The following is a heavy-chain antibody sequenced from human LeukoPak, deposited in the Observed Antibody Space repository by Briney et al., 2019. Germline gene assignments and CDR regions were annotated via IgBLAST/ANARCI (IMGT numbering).Heavy chain of an antibody. CDR3: ASYYASGVSAYNYYGMDV. CDR2: MSHNRGT. J-gene: IGHJ6*04. Sequence: SETLSLTCAVSGYSISSGYYWGWIRQPPGKGLEWIGSMSHNRGTYYNPSLKSRVTISMDTSKNQFSLRLSSVTAADTAVYYCASYYASGVSAYNYYGMDVWDKGTTVTVSS. CDR1: GYSISSGYY. V-gene: IGHV4-38-2*01. D-gene: IGHD3-10*01.